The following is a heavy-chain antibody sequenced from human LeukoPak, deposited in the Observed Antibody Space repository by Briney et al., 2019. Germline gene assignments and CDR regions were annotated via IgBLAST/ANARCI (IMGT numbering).Heavy chain of an antibody. D-gene: IGHD2-15*01. V-gene: IGHV3-23*01. CDR3: AKGLGTSCYSPLDN. CDR1: GFTFSTYA. J-gene: IGHJ4*02. CDR2: INDSGGST. Sequence: GGSLRLSCAASGFTFSTYAMSWVRQAPGKGLEWVSCINDSGGSTYYADSVKGRSTISRDTSKNTLYPQMNSVRVEDTAVYYCAKGLGTSCYSPLDNWGQGALFTVSS.